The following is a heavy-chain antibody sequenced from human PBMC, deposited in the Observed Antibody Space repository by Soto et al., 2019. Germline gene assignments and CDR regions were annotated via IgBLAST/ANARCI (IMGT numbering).Heavy chain of an antibody. CDR3: ARVLLGYCSSTSCPFDY. Sequence: GGSLRLSCAASGFTFSDYYMSWIRQTPGKGLEWVSYISSSGSTIYYADSVKGRFTISRDNAKNSLYLQMNSLRAEDTAVYYCARVLLGYCSSTSCPFDYWGQGTLVTVSS. CDR1: GFTFSDYY. J-gene: IGHJ4*02. V-gene: IGHV3-11*01. D-gene: IGHD2-2*01. CDR2: ISSSGSTI.